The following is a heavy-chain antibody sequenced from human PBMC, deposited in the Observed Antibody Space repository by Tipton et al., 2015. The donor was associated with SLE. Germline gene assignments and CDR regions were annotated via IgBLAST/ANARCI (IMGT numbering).Heavy chain of an antibody. J-gene: IGHJ4*02. CDR3: ARGLEGMAVTGIGH. CDR2: ISSSGSFI. Sequence: SLRLSCAASGFTFRSYNMTWARQAPGKGLDWVSSISSSGSFIYYAESVKGRFTISRDQAKNSLYLQMNSLRVEDTAVYYCARGLEGMAVTGIGHWGQGILVTVSS. D-gene: IGHD6-19*01. V-gene: IGHV3-21*01. CDR1: GFTFRSYN.